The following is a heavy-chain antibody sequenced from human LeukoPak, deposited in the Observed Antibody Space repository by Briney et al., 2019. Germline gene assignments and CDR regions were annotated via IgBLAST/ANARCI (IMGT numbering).Heavy chain of an antibody. CDR2: INPSSGDT. CDR3: ARDPPGSSASRQIFDI. J-gene: IGHJ3*02. V-gene: IGHV1-2*02. Sequence: ASVKVSCKASGYIFTDYYMHWMRPAPGQGLEWMGWINPSSGDTNYVQKFQGRVTMTRDTSINTAYMELSRLRSDDTAVYYCARDPPGSSASRQIFDIWGQGTMVTVSS. D-gene: IGHD6-6*01. CDR1: GYIFTDYY.